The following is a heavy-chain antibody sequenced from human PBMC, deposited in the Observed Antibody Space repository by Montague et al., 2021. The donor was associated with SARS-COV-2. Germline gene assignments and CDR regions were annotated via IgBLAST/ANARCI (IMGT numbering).Heavy chain of an antibody. CDR2: TYYRSKWYN. D-gene: IGHD2-2*01. CDR1: GDGVSRNSAA. Sequence: CAISGDGVSRNSAAWNWIRQSPSRGPEWLGRTYYRSKWYNDYAESVKSRITIDPDTSKHQFSLHLNSVTPEDTAVYYCARIPVGSKYYFDFWGQGTLVTVSS. CDR3: ARIPVGSKYYFDF. V-gene: IGHV6-1*01. J-gene: IGHJ4*02.